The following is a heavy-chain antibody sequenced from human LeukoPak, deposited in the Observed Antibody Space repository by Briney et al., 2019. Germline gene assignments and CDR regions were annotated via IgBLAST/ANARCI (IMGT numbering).Heavy chain of an antibody. Sequence: SGGSLRLSCAASGFTFSSYAMSWVRQVPGKGLEWVSAISGSGGSTYYADSVKGRFTISRDNSKNTLYLQMNSLRAEDTAVYYCAKDPHPIIEYSSSYYFDYWGQGTLVTVSS. J-gene: IGHJ4*02. V-gene: IGHV3-23*01. CDR2: ISGSGGST. CDR1: GFTFSSYA. D-gene: IGHD6-6*01. CDR3: AKDPHPIIEYSSSYYFDY.